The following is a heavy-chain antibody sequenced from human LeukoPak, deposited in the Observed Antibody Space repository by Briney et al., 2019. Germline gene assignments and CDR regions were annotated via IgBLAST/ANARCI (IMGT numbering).Heavy chain of an antibody. CDR3: ARDHDWGFDY. D-gene: IGHD2-21*01. Sequence: GGSLRLSCAASGFTFKDYSMNGVRQAPGKGLEFVSYISSSHIYYADSVKGRFTISRDNAKNSLYLEMNSLRAEDTAVYYCARDHDWGFDYWGQGILVTVSS. CDR1: GFTFKDYS. CDR2: ISSSHI. J-gene: IGHJ4*02. V-gene: IGHV3-48*01.